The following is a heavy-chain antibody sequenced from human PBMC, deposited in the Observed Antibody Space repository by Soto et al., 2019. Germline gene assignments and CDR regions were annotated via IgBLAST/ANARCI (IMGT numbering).Heavy chain of an antibody. J-gene: IGHJ5*02. Sequence: SGPTLVNPTQTLTLTCTLSGVSLTTGGVGVGWIRQPPGKALEWLALIYWNDDKRYSPSLKTRLTITKDTSKNQVVLTMTNMDPVDTATYYCAHRGYGDYPRDNWFDPWGQGTLVTVSS. CDR3: AHRGYGDYPRDNWFDP. CDR1: GVSLTTGGVG. D-gene: IGHD4-17*01. CDR2: IYWNDDK. V-gene: IGHV2-5*01.